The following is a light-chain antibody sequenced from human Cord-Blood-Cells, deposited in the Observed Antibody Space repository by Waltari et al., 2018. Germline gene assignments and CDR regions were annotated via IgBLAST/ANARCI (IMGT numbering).Light chain of an antibody. J-gene: IGLJ3*02. CDR2: DVS. V-gene: IGLV2-11*01. CDR3: CSYAGSYTWV. Sequence: QSALTQPRSVSGSPGQSVTISCTGTSSDVGGYNYVSWYQQHPGKAPKLMIYDVSKRPSGVPDRFSCSKSGNTASLTISGLQAEDDADYYCCSYAGSYTWVFGGGTKLTVL. CDR1: SSDVGGYNY.